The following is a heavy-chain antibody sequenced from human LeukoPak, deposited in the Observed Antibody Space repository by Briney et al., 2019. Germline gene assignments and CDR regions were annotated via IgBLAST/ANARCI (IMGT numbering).Heavy chain of an antibody. CDR2: TRNKANSYTT. CDR3: ARGTMVRGVILDYMDV. CDR1: GFTFSDHY. D-gene: IGHD3-10*01. Sequence: HPGGSLRLSCAASGFTFSDHYMDWVRQAPGKGLEWVGRTRNKANSYTTEYAASVKGRFTISRDDSKNSLYLQMNSLKTEDTAVYYCARGTMVRGVILDYMDVWGKGTTVTVSS. V-gene: IGHV3-72*01. J-gene: IGHJ6*03.